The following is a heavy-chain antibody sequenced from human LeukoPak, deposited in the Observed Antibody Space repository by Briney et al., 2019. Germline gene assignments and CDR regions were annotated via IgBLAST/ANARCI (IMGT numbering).Heavy chain of an antibody. CDR3: ARPGFGGVNDAFDI. J-gene: IGHJ3*02. D-gene: IGHD3-16*01. CDR1: GYNFTPYW. Sequence: GESLKISCQSSGYNFTPYWIVWVRQMPGKGLEWMGITFAGYSYTIYSPSFQGQVTISVDKSISTAYLQWSSLKASDTAMYYCARPGFGGVNDAFDIWGQGTMVIVSS. V-gene: IGHV5-51*01. CDR2: TFAGYSYT.